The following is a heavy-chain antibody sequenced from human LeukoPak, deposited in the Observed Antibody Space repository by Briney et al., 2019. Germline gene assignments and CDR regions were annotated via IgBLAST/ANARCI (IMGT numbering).Heavy chain of an antibody. D-gene: IGHD1-7*01. J-gene: IGHJ3*01. Sequence: ASVKVSCKASGYTFTTYTIHWVRQAPGQRLEWMGWINAGNGNTKYSQKFQGRVTITRDTSASTAYMELSSLRSEDTAVFYCARESWHYGTDAFDVWGQGKMGTVSS. CDR2: INAGNGNT. V-gene: IGHV1-3*01. CDR1: GYTFTTYT. CDR3: ARESWHYGTDAFDV.